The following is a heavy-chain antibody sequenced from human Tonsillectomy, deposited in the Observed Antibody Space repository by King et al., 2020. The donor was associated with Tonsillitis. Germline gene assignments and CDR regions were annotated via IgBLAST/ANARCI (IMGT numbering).Heavy chain of an antibody. V-gene: IGHV4-31*03. D-gene: IGHD5-18*01. J-gene: IGHJ4*02. Sequence: VQLQESGPGLVKPSQTLSLTCTVSGGSISSGRYYWSWIRQHPGKGLEWIGYIYYSGSTYYNPSLKSRVIISVDTSNNQFSLKLSSVTAADTAVYYCAKGCIKLWLQDWGQGTLVTVTS. CDR2: IYYSGST. CDR3: AKGCIKLWLQD. CDR1: GGSISSGRYY.